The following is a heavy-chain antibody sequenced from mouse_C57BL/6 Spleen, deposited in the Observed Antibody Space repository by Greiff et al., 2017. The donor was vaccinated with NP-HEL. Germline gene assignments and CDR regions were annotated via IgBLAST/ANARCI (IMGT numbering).Heavy chain of an antibody. CDR2: ISSGSSTI. Sequence: EVQRVESGGGLVKPGGSLKLSCAASGFTFSDYGMHWVRQAPEKGLEWVAYISSGSSTIYYADTVKGRFTISRDNAKNTLFLQMTSLRSEDTAMYYCARGPYYYGSSPGYFDVWGTGTTVTVSS. D-gene: IGHD1-1*01. CDR3: ARGPYYYGSSPGYFDV. CDR1: GFTFSDYG. V-gene: IGHV5-17*01. J-gene: IGHJ1*03.